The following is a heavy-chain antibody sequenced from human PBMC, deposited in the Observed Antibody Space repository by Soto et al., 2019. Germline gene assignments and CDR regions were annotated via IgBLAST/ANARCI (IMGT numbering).Heavy chain of an antibody. Sequence: EVQLLESGGGLVQPGGSLRLSCAASGFTFNNYAMGWVRQAPGKGLEWVSAITGSGSDTYYLDSVKGRLTISRDNCNNTLSLQMNSLGAEDTGIDYCAKLGSSSWAPHYYFDYWGQGALVTVSS. D-gene: IGHD2-2*01. CDR2: ITGSGSDT. J-gene: IGHJ4*02. V-gene: IGHV3-23*01. CDR1: GFTFNNYA. CDR3: AKLGSSSWAPHYYFDY.